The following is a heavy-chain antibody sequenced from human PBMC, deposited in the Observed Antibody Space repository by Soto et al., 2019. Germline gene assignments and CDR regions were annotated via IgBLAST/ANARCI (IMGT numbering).Heavy chain of an antibody. D-gene: IGHD2-2*01. CDR1: GGSISSSSYY. V-gene: IGHV4-39*01. J-gene: IGHJ4*02. CDR2: SYYSGST. CDR3: ARLIVVVPAAIFYFDY. Sequence: QLQLQESGPGLVKPSETLSLTCTVSGGSISSSSYYWGWIRQPPGKGLEWLGSSYYSGSTYYNPSLTSRVTISVDTSKNQFSLKLSSVTAADTAVYYCARLIVVVPAAIFYFDYWGQGTLVTVSS.